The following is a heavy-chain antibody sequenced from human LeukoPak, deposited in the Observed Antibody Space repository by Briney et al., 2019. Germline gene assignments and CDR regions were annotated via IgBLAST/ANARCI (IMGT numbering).Heavy chain of an antibody. CDR3: ASGRSGNQLLYVY. CDR2: INHSGGT. J-gene: IGHJ4*02. D-gene: IGHD2-2*02. Sequence: SETLSLTCAVYGRSFSGYYWTWIRQPPRKGLEWIGEINHSGGTDHNPSLKSRVTMSVDTSKNQISLQLTSVTAADTAVYYCASGRSGNQLLYVYWGQGTLVTVSS. V-gene: IGHV4-34*01. CDR1: GRSFSGYY.